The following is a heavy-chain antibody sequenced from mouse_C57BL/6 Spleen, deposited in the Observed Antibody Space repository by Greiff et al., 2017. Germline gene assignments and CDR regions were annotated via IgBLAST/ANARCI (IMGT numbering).Heavy chain of an antibody. Sequence: VQLQQPGTELVKPGASVKLSCKASGYTFTSYWMHWVKQRPGQGLEWIGNINPSNGGTNYNEKFKSKATLTVDKSSSNSYMQLSSLTSEDSAVYYCARFDNGKRYFDVWGTGTTVTVSS. CDR2: INPSNGGT. D-gene: IGHD2-1*01. CDR3: ARFDNGKRYFDV. J-gene: IGHJ1*03. V-gene: IGHV1-53*01. CDR1: GYTFTSYW.